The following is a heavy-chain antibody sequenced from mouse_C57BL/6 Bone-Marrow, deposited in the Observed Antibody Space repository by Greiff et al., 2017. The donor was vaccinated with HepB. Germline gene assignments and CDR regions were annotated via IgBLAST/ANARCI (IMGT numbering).Heavy chain of an antibody. J-gene: IGHJ1*03. D-gene: IGHD2-4*01. CDR3: AKSTMITTEGYWYFDV. CDR1: GYTFTSYW. V-gene: IGHV1-69*01. CDR2: IDPSDSYT. Sequence: VQLQQPGAELVMPGASVKLSCKASGYTFTSYWMHWVKQRPGQGLEWIGEIDPSDSYTNYNQKFKGKSTLTVDKSSSTAYMQLSSLTSEDSAVYYWAKSTMITTEGYWYFDVWGTGTTVTVSS.